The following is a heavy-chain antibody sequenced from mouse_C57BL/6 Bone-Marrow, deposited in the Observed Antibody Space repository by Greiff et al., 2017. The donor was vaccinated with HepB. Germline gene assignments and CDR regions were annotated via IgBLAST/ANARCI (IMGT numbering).Heavy chain of an antibody. J-gene: IGHJ4*01. CDR3: AKTWGGYYRYAMDY. CDR1: GFSLTSYG. Sequence: QVQLQQSGPGLVQPSQSLSITCTVSGFSLTSYGVHWVRQSPGKGLEWLGVIWRGGSTDYNAAFMSRLSITKDNSKSQVFFKMNSLQADDTAIYYCAKTWGGYYRYAMDYWGQGTSVTVSS. D-gene: IGHD2-3*01. V-gene: IGHV2-5*01. CDR2: IWRGGST.